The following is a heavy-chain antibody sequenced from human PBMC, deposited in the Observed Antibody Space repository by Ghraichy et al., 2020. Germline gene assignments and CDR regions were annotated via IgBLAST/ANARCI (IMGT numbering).Heavy chain of an antibody. J-gene: IGHJ4*02. Sequence: SETLSLTCTVSGGSISSGTYYWSWIRQPAGKGLEWIGHIYTSGSANYNPSLKSRVTISLDTSKNQFSLKLSSVTAADTAVYYCAREAYDFWSGYYSGENQSKYYFDYWGQGTLVTVSS. D-gene: IGHD3-3*01. CDR1: GGSISSGTYY. CDR3: AREAYDFWSGYYSGENQSKYYFDY. CDR2: IYTSGSA. V-gene: IGHV4-61*09.